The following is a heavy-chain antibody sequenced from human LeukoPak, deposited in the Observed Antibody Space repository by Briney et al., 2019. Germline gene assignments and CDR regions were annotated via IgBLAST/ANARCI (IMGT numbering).Heavy chain of an antibody. CDR3: AREEYYRRSRFDY. V-gene: IGHV3-30*04. Sequence: PGGSLRLSCAAPGFTFSSYAMHWVRQAPGKGLEWVAVISYDGSNKYYADSVKGRFTISRDNSKNTLYLQMNSLRAEDTAVYYCAREEYYRRSRFDYRGQGTLVTVSS. CDR1: GFTFSSYA. J-gene: IGHJ4*02. D-gene: IGHD3-10*01. CDR2: ISYDGSNK.